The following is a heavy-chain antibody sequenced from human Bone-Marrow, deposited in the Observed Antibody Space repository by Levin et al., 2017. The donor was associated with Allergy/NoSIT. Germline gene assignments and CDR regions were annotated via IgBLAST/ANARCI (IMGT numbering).Heavy chain of an antibody. CDR1: GFTFTNYA. J-gene: IGHJ4*02. D-gene: IGHD2-8*02. CDR3: AREVTGGYPHY. V-gene: IGHV3-30-3*01. Sequence: GGSLRLSCAASGFTFTNYAMLWVRQAPGKGLEWVAMISYDGSTATYADSVKGRFTVSRDDSKNTLYLQMDSLRGDDTAVYYCAREVTGGYPHYWGQGTLVTVSS. CDR2: ISYDGSTA.